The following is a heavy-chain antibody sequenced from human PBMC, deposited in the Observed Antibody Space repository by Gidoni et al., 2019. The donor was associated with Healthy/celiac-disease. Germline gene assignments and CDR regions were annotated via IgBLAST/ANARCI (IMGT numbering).Heavy chain of an antibody. CDR2: IIPIFGTA. V-gene: IGHV1-69*01. Sequence: QVQLVQSGAEVKKPGSSVKVSCKASGGTFRSYAISWVRQAPGQGLEWMGGIIPIFGTANYAQKFQGRVTITADESTSTAYMELSSLRSEDTAVYYCARSLRGYSYGYFPGWFDPWGQGTLVTVSS. J-gene: IGHJ5*02. CDR1: GGTFRSYA. CDR3: ARSLRGYSYGYFPGWFDP. D-gene: IGHD5-18*01.